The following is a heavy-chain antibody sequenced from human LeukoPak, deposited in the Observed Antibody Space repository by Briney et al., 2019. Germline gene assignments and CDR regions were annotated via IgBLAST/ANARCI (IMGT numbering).Heavy chain of an antibody. CDR2: VNHSGST. CDR1: GGSFSGYY. CDR3: ARGLSSGRALDY. Sequence: PSETLSLTCAVYGGSFSGYYWSWIRQPPGKGLEWIGEVNHSGSTNYNPSLKSRVTISVDTSKNQFSLKLSSVTAADTAVCYCARGLSSGRALDYWGQGTLVTVSS. V-gene: IGHV4-34*01. D-gene: IGHD6-19*01. J-gene: IGHJ4*02.